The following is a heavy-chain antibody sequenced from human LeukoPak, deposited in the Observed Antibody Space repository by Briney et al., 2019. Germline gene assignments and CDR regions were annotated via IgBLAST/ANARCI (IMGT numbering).Heavy chain of an antibody. D-gene: IGHD5-18*01. Sequence: SQTLSLTCTVSGGSINSYCWSWIRQPPGKGLEWIGYISYSGTASYNPSLKSRVTISVDTSRNQFSLKLTSVTAADTAVYYCARAQRYSYGYFDYWGQGSLVTVSS. V-gene: IGHV4-59*01. J-gene: IGHJ4*02. CDR2: ISYSGTA. CDR3: ARAQRYSYGYFDY. CDR1: GGSINSYC.